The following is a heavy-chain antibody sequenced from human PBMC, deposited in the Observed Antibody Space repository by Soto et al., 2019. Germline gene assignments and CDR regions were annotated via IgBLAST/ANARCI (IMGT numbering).Heavy chain of an antibody. V-gene: IGHV3-23*01. J-gene: IGHJ6*02. CDR1: GFTFSSYA. CDR3: SKTQSAPYSSGMYGMAV. D-gene: IGHD6-19*01. Sequence: EVQLLESGGGLVQPGGSLRLSCAASGFTFSSYAMSWVRQAPGKGLEWVSAISGSGANTYYADSVKARFTISRDNSKNTLYLQMTILRAEDTAGYYCSKTQSAPYSSGMYGMAVWGPGTTVTVS. CDR2: ISGSGANT.